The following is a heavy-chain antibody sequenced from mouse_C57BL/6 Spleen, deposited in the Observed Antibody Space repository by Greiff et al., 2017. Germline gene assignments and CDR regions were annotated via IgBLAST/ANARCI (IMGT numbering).Heavy chain of an antibody. V-gene: IGHV14-3*01. Sequence: EVQLQQSVAELVRPGASVKLSCTASGFNIKNTYMHWVKQRPEQGLEWIGRIDPANGNTKYAPRFQGKATITAATSSNTAYLQLSSLTSEDTAIYYCAVYSNYEAWFASWGQGTLVTVSA. CDR1: GFNIKNTY. J-gene: IGHJ3*01. D-gene: IGHD2-5*01. CDR3: AVYSNYEAWFAS. CDR2: IDPANGNT.